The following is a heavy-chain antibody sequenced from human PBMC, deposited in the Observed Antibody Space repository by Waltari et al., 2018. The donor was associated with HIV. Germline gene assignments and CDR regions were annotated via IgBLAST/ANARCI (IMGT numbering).Heavy chain of an antibody. J-gene: IGHJ6*02. D-gene: IGHD2-8*01. CDR2: IYYTGTT. CDR3: ARRPRMAAFYRCYGMDV. Sequence: QLQLQQSGPGLVKPSETLSLTCTVSGGSVINSDYYWDFIRQSPGKGLEWIGNIYYTGTTFYDPALKSRVTMPEDFARTQCSLRLNSGTAADTAIYYGARRPRMAAFYRCYGMDVWGQGTTVTVSS. CDR1: GGSVINSDYY. V-gene: IGHV4-39*01.